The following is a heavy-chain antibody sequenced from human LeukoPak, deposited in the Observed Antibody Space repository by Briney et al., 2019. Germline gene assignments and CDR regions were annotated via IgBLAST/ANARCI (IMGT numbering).Heavy chain of an antibody. J-gene: IGHJ3*02. CDR3: ASDDNSEYSDDAFDI. V-gene: IGHV4-4*07. CDR1: GASIRSYS. CDR2: IHTSAST. Sequence: PSETLSLTCSVSGASIRSYSWSWLRQPAGKGLEWIGRIHTSASTEYNPSLKSRVTMSVDTSKNQFSLKLNSVTAADTAVYFCASDDNSEYSDDAFDIWGQGTLVTVSS. D-gene: IGHD1-26*01.